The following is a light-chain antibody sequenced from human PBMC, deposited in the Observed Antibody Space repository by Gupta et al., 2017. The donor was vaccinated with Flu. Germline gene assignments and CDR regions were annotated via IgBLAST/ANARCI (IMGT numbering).Light chain of an antibody. CDR1: QSISSW. Sequence: STLAASVGDRVTITCRASQSISSWLAWDQQKPGKAPKLLSYEASKLERGVPSRFSGSGSGTQFTLTISCLQPDDFATYVGQQYNRYSGYSFGQGTKMDIK. CDR3: QQYNRYSGYS. V-gene: IGKV1-5*03. J-gene: IGKJ2*03. CDR2: EAS.